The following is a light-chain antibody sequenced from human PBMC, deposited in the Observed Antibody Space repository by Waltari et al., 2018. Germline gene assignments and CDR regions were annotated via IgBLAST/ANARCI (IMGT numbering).Light chain of an antibody. CDR2: TAS. J-gene: IGKJ3*01. CDR1: QRITPY. CDR3: QQSFRFPFT. Sequence: EIQMTQSPSSLSASVGDTVIMTCRASQRITPYLTWYQKKPGKAPTLLIFTASTLQSGVPSRFSGSGSETDFTLTISGLQPEDFATYYCQQSFRFPFTFGPGTKVDMK. V-gene: IGKV1-39*01.